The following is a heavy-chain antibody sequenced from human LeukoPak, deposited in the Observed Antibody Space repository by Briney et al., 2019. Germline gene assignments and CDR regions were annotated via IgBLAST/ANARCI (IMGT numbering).Heavy chain of an antibody. CDR3: AKAYGDYGYYYYNMDV. J-gene: IGHJ6*03. D-gene: IGHD4-17*01. Sequence: GRSLRLSCAASGFTFSSYGMHWVRQAPGKGLEWVAVISYDGSKKYYADSVKGRFTFSRDNSKNTLYLQMNSLRAEDTAVYYCAKAYGDYGYYYYNMDVWGQGTTVTVSS. CDR2: ISYDGSKK. CDR1: GFTFSSYG. V-gene: IGHV3-30*18.